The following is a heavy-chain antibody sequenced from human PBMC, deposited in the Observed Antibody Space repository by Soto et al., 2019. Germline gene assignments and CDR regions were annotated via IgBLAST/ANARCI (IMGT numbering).Heavy chain of an antibody. CDR2: IIPIFGTA. D-gene: IGHD6-13*01. CDR3: ARGGGDSSSLWPTFFDY. V-gene: IGHV1-69*01. CDR1: GGTFSSYA. J-gene: IGHJ4*02. Sequence: QVQLVQSGAEVKKPGSSVKVSCKASGGTFSSYAISWVRQAPGQGLEWMGGIIPIFGTADSAQKFRGRVTIPAAESTSTAYMELSSMRSEDTAVYYCARGGGDSSSLWPTFFDYWGQGTLVTVSS.